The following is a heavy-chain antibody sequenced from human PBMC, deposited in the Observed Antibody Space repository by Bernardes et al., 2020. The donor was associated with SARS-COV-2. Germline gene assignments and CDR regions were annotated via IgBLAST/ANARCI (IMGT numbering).Heavy chain of an antibody. D-gene: IGHD4-17*01. Sequence: GGSLRLSCAVSGFTVSSKYMNWVRQAPGKGLEWVSVLQSGGYTNYADSAKGRFTVSRDTSENTVSLQMNSLRAEDTAVYYCARGLRWAFDYWGQGTLVSVSS. V-gene: IGHV3-53*01. CDR1: GFTVSSKY. CDR2: LQSGGYT. J-gene: IGHJ4*02. CDR3: ARGLRWAFDY.